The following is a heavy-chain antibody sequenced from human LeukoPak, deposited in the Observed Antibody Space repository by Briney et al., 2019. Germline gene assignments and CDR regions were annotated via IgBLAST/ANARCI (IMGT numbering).Heavy chain of an antibody. J-gene: IGHJ4*02. CDR3: ARDSGSSGGDY. CDR1: GGSISSYY. V-gene: IGHV4-59*12. CDR2: IYHSGST. D-gene: IGHD6-6*01. Sequence: SETLSLTCTVSGGSISSYYWSWIRQPPGKGLEWIGYIYHSGSTYYNPSLKSRVTISVDRSKNQFSLKLSSVTAADTAVYYCARDSGSSGGDYWGQGTLVTVSS.